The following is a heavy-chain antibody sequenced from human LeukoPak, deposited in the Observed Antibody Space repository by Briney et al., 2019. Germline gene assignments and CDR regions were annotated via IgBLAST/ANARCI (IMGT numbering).Heavy chain of an antibody. CDR1: GYTFTSYG. Sequence: GASVKVSCKASGYTFTSYGISWVRQAPGQGLEWMGWISAYNGNTNYAQKLQGRVTMTEDTSTDTAYMELSSLRSEDTAVYYCATESPYSRYPSGYWGQGTLVTVSS. D-gene: IGHD5-12*01. CDR3: ATESPYSRYPSGY. J-gene: IGHJ4*02. V-gene: IGHV1-18*01. CDR2: ISAYNGNT.